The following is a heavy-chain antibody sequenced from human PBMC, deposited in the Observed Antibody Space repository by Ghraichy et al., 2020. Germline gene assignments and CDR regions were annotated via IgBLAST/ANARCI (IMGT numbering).Heavy chain of an antibody. D-gene: IGHD3-10*01. J-gene: IGHJ4*02. CDR1: GGSFSGYY. Sequence: SETLSLTCAVYGGSFSGYYWSWIRQPPGKGLEWFGEINHSGSTNYNPSLKSRVTISVDKSKNQLSLKLSSVTAADTAVYYCARVRLNMVRRANGVTGDYWGQGTLVTVSS. CDR3: ARVRLNMVRRANGVTGDY. V-gene: IGHV4-34*01. CDR2: INHSGST.